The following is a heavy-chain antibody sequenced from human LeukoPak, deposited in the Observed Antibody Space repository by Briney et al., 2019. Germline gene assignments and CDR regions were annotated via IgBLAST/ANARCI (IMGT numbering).Heavy chain of an antibody. CDR3: ARKGSPGYSSGWDLDY. CDR2: ISSSSSYI. V-gene: IGHV3-21*01. Sequence: GGSLRLSCAASGFTFSSYSTNWVRQAPGKGLEWVSSISSSSSYIYYADSVKGRFTISRDNAKNSLYLQMNSLRAEDTAVYYCARKGSPGYSSGWDLDYWGQGTLVTVSS. J-gene: IGHJ4*02. D-gene: IGHD6-19*01. CDR1: GFTFSSYS.